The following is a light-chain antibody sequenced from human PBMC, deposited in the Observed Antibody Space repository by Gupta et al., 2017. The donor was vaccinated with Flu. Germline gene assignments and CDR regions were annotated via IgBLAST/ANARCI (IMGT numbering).Light chain of an antibody. CDR1: QSISKC. J-gene: IGKJ1*01. V-gene: IGKV1-5*03. Sequence: PDTQSCSLEDRVTSACRASQSISKCLAWYQQKPGKAPKIVIYKSSRVERGDPSRFSGSCSGTGFTLTISSRQPVDFATYYCQQENSSFWTFGQGTKVEIK. CDR2: KSS. CDR3: QQENSSFWT.